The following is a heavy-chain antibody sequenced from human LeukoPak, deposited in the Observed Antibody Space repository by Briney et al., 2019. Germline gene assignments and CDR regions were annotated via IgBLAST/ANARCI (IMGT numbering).Heavy chain of an antibody. Sequence: SETLSLTCTVSGGSISSYYWSWIRQPPGKGLEWIGYIYYSGSTNYIPSLKSRVTISVDTSKNQFSLKLSSVTAADTAVYYCARRRYDFWSGYSTDAFDIWGQGTMVTVSS. D-gene: IGHD3-3*01. J-gene: IGHJ3*02. CDR1: GGSISSYY. V-gene: IGHV4-59*01. CDR2: IYYSGST. CDR3: ARRRYDFWSGYSTDAFDI.